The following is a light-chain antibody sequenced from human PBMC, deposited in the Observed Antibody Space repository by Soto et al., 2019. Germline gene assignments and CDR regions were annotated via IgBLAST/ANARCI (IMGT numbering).Light chain of an antibody. CDR3: QQHDDLPHA. CDR2: DAS. J-gene: IGKJ2*01. Sequence: DIQMTQSPSSLSASGGDRVTITCQASQDISDYLNCYQQKPGKAPELLIYDASNLETGVPSRISGSGSGTDFTFTISSLQPEDIATYYCQQHDDLPHAFGQGTKLEIE. CDR1: QDISDY. V-gene: IGKV1-33*01.